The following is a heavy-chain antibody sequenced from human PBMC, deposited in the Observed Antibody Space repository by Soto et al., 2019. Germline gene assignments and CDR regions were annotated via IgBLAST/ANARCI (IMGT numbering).Heavy chain of an antibody. Sequence: QVQLVQSGAEVKKPGSSVNVSCKASGDTFNTYEINWVRQAPGQGPEWMGGIFPFIDTSTYAQKFQGRVTITADKSTNTVYMELSGLRSGDTAVYFCARGGYSSSFRFDYWGQGTRVTVS. CDR2: IFPFIDTS. CDR1: GDTFNTYE. V-gene: IGHV1-69*06. J-gene: IGHJ4*02. D-gene: IGHD6-6*01. CDR3: ARGGYSSSFRFDY.